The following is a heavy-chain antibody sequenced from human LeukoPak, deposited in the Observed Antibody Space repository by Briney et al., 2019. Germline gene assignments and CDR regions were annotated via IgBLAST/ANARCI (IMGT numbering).Heavy chain of an antibody. Sequence: SETLSLTCTVSGGSISSYYWSWIRQPPGKGLEWIGYIYYSGSTNYNPSLKSRVTISVDTSKNQFSLKLSSVTAADTAVYYCARESYSGSYYDLNGDETTIFDYWGQGTLVTVSS. CDR2: IYYSGST. CDR1: GGSISSYY. V-gene: IGHV4-59*01. D-gene: IGHD1-26*01. CDR3: ARESYSGSYYDLNGDETTIFDY. J-gene: IGHJ4*02.